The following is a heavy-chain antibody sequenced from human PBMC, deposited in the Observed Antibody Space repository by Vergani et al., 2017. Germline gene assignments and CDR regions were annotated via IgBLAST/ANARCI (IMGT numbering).Heavy chain of an antibody. CDR3: AGHSSSWYREVGE. V-gene: IGHV3-23*01. J-gene: IGHJ4*02. CDR2: ISGSGGST. Sequence: EVQLLESGGGLVQPGGSLRLSCAASGFTFSSYAMSWVRQAPGRGLEWVSAISGSGGSTYYADSVKGRFTISRDNSRNTLSLQMNSLRAEDTAVYYCAGHSSSWYREVGEWGQGTLGTVSS. CDR1: GFTFSSYA. D-gene: IGHD6-13*01.